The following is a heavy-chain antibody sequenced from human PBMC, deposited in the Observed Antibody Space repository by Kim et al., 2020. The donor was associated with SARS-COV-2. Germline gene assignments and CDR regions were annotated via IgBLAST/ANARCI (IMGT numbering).Heavy chain of an antibody. D-gene: IGHD2-8*01. CDR1: GFSFSNIW. Sequence: GGSLRLSCAVPGFSFSNIWMNWVRQAPGKGLEWVGRIKSETAGGTTDYAAPVKGRFTISRDDSNHMLYLQMNSLKSEDTAVYYCATVGTNTGYWGQGTLVTVSS. CDR3: ATVGTNTGY. CDR2: IKSETAGGTT. J-gene: IGHJ4*02. V-gene: IGHV3-15*01.